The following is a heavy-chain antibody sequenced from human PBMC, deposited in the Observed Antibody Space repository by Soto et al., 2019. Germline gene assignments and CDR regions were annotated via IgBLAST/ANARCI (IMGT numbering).Heavy chain of an antibody. CDR1: GFIFGDYY. V-gene: IGHV3-11*01. CDR3: ARGAEMSMLTKWFDP. D-gene: IGHD3-16*01. CDR2: ISRDGNDI. J-gene: IGHJ5*02. Sequence: GGSLRLSCAASGFIFGDYYMSWIRQAPGKGLEWLAYISRDGNDIFYADSVDGRFTISRDNAKNSLFLQMDDLRVEDTGMYFCARGAEMSMLTKWFDPWGQGILVTVSS.